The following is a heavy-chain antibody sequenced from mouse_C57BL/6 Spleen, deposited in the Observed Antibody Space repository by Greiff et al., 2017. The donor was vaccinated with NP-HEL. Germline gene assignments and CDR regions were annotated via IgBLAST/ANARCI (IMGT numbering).Heavy chain of an antibody. J-gene: IGHJ4*01. Sequence: VQLQQSGPELVKPGASVKISCKASGYTFTDYYMNWVKQSHGKSLEWIGDINPNNGGTSYNQKFKGKATLTVDKSSSTAYMELRSLTSEDSAVYYCASGGLRRRGYAMDYWGQGTSVTVSS. D-gene: IGHD2-4*01. CDR1: GYTFTDYY. CDR2: INPNNGGT. V-gene: IGHV1-26*01. CDR3: ASGGLRRRGYAMDY.